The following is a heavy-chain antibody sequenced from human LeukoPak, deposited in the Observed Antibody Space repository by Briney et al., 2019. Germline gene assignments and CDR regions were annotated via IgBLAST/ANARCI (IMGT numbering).Heavy chain of an antibody. D-gene: IGHD2-2*01. V-gene: IGHV3-30*02. Sequence: GGSLRLSCAASGFTFSSYGMHWVRQAPGKGLEWVAFIRYDGSNKYYADSVKGRFTISRDNSKNTLYLQMNSLRAEDTAVYYCAKDTGTKVVVPAAPDYCGQGTLVTVSS. CDR1: GFTFSSYG. J-gene: IGHJ4*02. CDR3: AKDTGTKVVVPAAPDY. CDR2: IRYDGSNK.